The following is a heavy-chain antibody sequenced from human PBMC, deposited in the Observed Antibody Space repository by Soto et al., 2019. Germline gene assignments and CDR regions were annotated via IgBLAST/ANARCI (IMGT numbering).Heavy chain of an antibody. Sequence: PSETLSLTCAVSGGSISSGGYSWSWIRQPPGKGLEWIGYIYHSGSTYYNPSLKSRVTISVDRSKNQFSLKLSSVTAADTAVYYCARGDYYDSRTANYYYYGMDVWGQGTTVTVSS. CDR2: IYHSGST. D-gene: IGHD3-22*01. V-gene: IGHV4-30-2*01. CDR1: GGSISSGGYS. J-gene: IGHJ6*02. CDR3: ARGDYYDSRTANYYYYGMDV.